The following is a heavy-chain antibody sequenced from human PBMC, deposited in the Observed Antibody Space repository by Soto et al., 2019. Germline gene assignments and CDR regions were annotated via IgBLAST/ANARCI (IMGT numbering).Heavy chain of an antibody. CDR2: INRDSTVI. CDR3: LNGDYY. D-gene: IGHD3-16*01. J-gene: IGHJ4*02. V-gene: IGHV3-48*01. CDR1: GFSFSTHY. Sequence: EEQLVESGGGLVQPGGSLRLSCAASGFSFSTHYMNWVRQTPGKGLEWVSFINRDSTVIKYADSVKGRFTISRDNARNSLSLRMNSLRAEDTAVYYCLNGDYYVGPGTLVTVSS.